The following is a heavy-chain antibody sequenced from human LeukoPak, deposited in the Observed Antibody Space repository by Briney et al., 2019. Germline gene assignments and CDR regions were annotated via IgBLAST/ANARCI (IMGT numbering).Heavy chain of an antibody. D-gene: IGHD5-24*01. Sequence: PGGSLRLSCAASGFTLTRHAMSWVRQAPGKGLEWVSVICDRGDITYYADSVKGRFTISRDTSTNTVFLQMNSLGREDTAVYYCAKEWLQHTKRTDHWGQGTLVTVSS. CDR2: ICDRGDIT. CDR3: AKEWLQHTKRTDH. J-gene: IGHJ4*02. CDR1: GFTLTRHA. V-gene: IGHV3-23*01.